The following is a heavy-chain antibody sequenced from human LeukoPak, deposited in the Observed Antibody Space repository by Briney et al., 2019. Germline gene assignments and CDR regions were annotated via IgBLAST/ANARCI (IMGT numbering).Heavy chain of an antibody. D-gene: IGHD4-17*01. CDR1: GGSISSYY. CDR3: ARFIMTTVTTAFHDY. V-gene: IGHV4-59*01. Sequence: SETLSLTCTVSGGSISSYYWSWIRQPPGKGLEWIGYIYYSGSTNYNPSLKSRVTISVDTSKNQFSLKLSSVTAADTAVYYCARFIMTTVTTAFHDYWGQGTRVTVSS. CDR2: IYYSGST. J-gene: IGHJ4*02.